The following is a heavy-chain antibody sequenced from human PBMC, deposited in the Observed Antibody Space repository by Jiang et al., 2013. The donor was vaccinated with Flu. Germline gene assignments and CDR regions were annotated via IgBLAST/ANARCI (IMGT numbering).Heavy chain of an antibody. V-gene: IGHV1-24*01. D-gene: IGHD2-15*01. Sequence: YAQKFQGRVTMTEDTSTDTAYMELSSLRSEDTAVYYCATGLGYCSGGSCYLYYFDYWGQGTLVTVSS. CDR3: ATGLGYCSGGSCYLYYFDY. J-gene: IGHJ4*02.